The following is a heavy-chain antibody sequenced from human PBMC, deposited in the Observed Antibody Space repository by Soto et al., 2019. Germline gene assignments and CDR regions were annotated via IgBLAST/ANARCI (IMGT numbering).Heavy chain of an antibody. Sequence: PGESLKISCKGSGCSFTSYWIGWVRQMPGKGLEWMGIIYPGDSDTRYSPSFQGQVTISTDKSINTAYLQWSSLKASDTAMYYCVRLDYYDSSPPYYWGQGTQVTVSS. J-gene: IGHJ4*02. V-gene: IGHV5-51*01. CDR2: IYPGDSDT. D-gene: IGHD3-22*01. CDR1: GCSFTSYW. CDR3: VRLDYYDSSPPYY.